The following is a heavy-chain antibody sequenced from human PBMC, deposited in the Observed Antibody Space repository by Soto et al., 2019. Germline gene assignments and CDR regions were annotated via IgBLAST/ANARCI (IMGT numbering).Heavy chain of an antibody. D-gene: IGHD6-6*01. V-gene: IGHV3-21*01. CDR3: AREPPQEGEQLVFSFDY. Sequence: GGSLRLSCAASGFTFSSYSMNWVRQAPGKGLEWVSSISSSSSYIYYADSVKGRFTISRDNAKNSLYLQMNSLRAEDTAVYYCAREPPQEGEQLVFSFDYRGQGTLVTVS. J-gene: IGHJ4*02. CDR1: GFTFSSYS. CDR2: ISSSSSYI.